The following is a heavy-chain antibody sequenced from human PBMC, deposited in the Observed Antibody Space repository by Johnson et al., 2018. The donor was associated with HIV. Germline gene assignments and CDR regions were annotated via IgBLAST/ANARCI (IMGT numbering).Heavy chain of an antibody. V-gene: IGHV3-30*14. CDR3: ARRKAPYDAFDI. D-gene: IGHD6-6*01. Sequence: QVQLVESGGGVVQPGRSLRLSCAASGFTFSSYAMHWVRQAPGKGLEWVAVISYDGSNKYYADSVKGRFTISRDNSKNTLYLQMGSLRAEDMAVYYCARRKAPYDAFDIWGQGTMVTVS. CDR2: ISYDGSNK. CDR1: GFTFSSYA. J-gene: IGHJ3*02.